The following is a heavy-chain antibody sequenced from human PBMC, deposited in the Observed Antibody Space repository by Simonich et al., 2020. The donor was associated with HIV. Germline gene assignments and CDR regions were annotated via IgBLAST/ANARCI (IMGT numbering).Heavy chain of an antibody. CDR2: IISRGSTK. V-gene: IGHV3-48*01. CDR3: ARDGGGATRPIDY. J-gene: IGHJ4*02. D-gene: IGHD1-26*01. CDR1: GFTFSSYS. Sequence: EVQLVESGGGLVQPGGSLRLSCAASGFTFSSYSMNWVRQAPGKGLEWLSYIISRGSTKYYADAVRGRFTISRDNAKNSLYLHMNNLTAEDTAVYYCARDGGGATRPIDYWGQGTLVTVSS.